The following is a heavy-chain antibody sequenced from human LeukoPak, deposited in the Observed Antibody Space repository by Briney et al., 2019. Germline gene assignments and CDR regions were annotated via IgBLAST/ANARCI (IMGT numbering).Heavy chain of an antibody. Sequence: PGRSLRLSCAASGFTFDDYAMHWVRQAPGKGLGWVSGISWNSGSIGYADSVKGRFTISRDNSKNTLYLQMNSLRAEDTAVYYCVRGTTVTILDYWGQGTLVIVSS. V-gene: IGHV3-9*01. CDR1: GFTFDDYA. J-gene: IGHJ4*02. CDR2: ISWNSGSI. D-gene: IGHD4-17*01. CDR3: VRGTTVTILDY.